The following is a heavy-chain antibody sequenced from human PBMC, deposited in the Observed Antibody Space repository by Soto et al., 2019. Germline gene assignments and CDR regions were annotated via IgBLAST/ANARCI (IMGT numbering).Heavy chain of an antibody. CDR3: ARGQLAVVTVASWFYYMDV. Sequence: ASVKVSCKASGYTFTNYAVHWVRQAPGQRXERMGWIKDGNGNTRFSQKSKGRATITRETYARTVYMEMSSLRYQDTDVYYCARGQLAVVTVASWFYYMDVWGKGTTVTVSS. J-gene: IGHJ6*03. CDR2: IKDGNGNT. CDR1: GYTFTNYA. V-gene: IGHV1-3*01. D-gene: IGHD2-2*01.